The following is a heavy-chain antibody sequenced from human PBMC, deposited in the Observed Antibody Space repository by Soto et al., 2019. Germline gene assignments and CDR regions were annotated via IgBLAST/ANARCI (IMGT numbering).Heavy chain of an antibody. CDR3: ARVIPGAEAWFDP. Sequence: QGQLVQSGAEVKKPGASVKVSCTASGNTFTNFGVTWVRQAPGQGLEWMGWISAYTDDPNYAQKFQGRVTMTIDTSTSTAYFDLMSLTSDDTAVHYCARVIPGAEAWFDPWGQGTLVTVSS. J-gene: IGHJ5*02. V-gene: IGHV1-18*01. CDR2: ISAYTDDP. D-gene: IGHD2-2*01. CDR1: GNTFTNFG.